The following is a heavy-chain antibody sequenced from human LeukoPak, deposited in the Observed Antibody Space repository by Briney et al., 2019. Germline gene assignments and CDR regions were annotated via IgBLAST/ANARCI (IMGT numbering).Heavy chain of an antibody. CDR2: INHSGST. CDR3: ARSLPPRGYSGYDKIDY. D-gene: IGHD5-12*01. CDR1: GGSFSGYY. Sequence: SETLSLTCAVYGGSFSGYYWSWIRQPPGKGLEWIGEINHSGSTNYNPSLKSRVTISVDTSKNQFSLKLSSVTAADTAVYYCARSLPPRGYSGYDKIDYWGQGTLVTVSS. V-gene: IGHV4-34*01. J-gene: IGHJ4*02.